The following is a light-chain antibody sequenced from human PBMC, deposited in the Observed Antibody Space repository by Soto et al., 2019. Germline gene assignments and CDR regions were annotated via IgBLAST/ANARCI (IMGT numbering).Light chain of an antibody. Sequence: AIRLTQSPSSLSASTRDTVTITCRASQGIATGLAWYPQKPGAPPRLLIYDAYILQRGVPSRFSGSGSGTHFILTIHNQQPEDYATYYCQQFNSLFGQGTRLDI. V-gene: IGKV1-13*02. J-gene: IGKJ5*01. CDR3: QQFNSL. CDR1: QGIATG. CDR2: DAY.